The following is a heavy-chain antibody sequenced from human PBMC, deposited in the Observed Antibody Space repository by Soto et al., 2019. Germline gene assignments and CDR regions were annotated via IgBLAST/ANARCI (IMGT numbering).Heavy chain of an antibody. J-gene: IGHJ4*02. V-gene: IGHV4-59*08. CDR1: VGSISSYY. CDR2: IYYSGST. Sequence: LSETLSLTCTVSVGSISSYYWSWIRQPPGKGLEWIGYIYYSGSTNYNPSLKSRVTISVDTSKNQFSLKLSSVTAADTAVYYCARSLWYSGSYFDYWGQGTLVTVSS. D-gene: IGHD1-26*01. CDR3: ARSLWYSGSYFDY.